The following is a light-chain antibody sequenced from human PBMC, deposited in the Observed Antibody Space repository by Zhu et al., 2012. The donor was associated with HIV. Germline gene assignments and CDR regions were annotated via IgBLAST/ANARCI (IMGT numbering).Light chain of an antibody. J-gene: IGKJ3*01. CDR1: QSIGRW. V-gene: IGKV1-5*03. CDR3: QQYNSYST. CDR2: KAS. Sequence: DFQMTQSPSTVSASVGDRVTITCRASQSIGRWLAWYQQKPGKAPKLLIYKASSLESGVPSRFSGSGSGTEFTLTISSLQPDDFATYYCQQYNSYSTFGPGTKVDIK.